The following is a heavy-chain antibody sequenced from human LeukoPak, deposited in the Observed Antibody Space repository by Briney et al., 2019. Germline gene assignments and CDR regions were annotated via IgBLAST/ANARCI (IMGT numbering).Heavy chain of an antibody. V-gene: IGHV3-53*01. CDR1: GFTVSSNY. CDR2: IYSGGST. CDR3: ARDPAAAGQAPFDC. Sequence: GGSPRLSCAASGFTVSSNYMSWVRQAPGKGLEWVSVIYSGGSTYYADSVKGRFTISRDNSKNTLYLQMNSLRAEDTAVYYCARDPAAAGQAPFDCWGQGTLVTVSS. J-gene: IGHJ4*02. D-gene: IGHD6-13*01.